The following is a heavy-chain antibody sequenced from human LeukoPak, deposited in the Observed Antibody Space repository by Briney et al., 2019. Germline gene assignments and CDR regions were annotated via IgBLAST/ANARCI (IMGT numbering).Heavy chain of an antibody. Sequence: GGSLGLSCAASGFTFRSYAMHWVRQAPGKGLEWVAVISHDGNTKFYADSVKGRFTISRDNSKNTLYLQINSLRAEDTAVYYCAREPERVALDYWGQGTLVTVSS. CDR1: GFTFRSYA. CDR2: ISHDGNTK. D-gene: IGHD1-1*01. CDR3: AREPERVALDY. J-gene: IGHJ4*02. V-gene: IGHV3-30-3*01.